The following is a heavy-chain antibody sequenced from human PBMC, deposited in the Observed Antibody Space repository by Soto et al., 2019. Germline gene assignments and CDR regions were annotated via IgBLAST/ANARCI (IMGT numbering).Heavy chain of an antibody. D-gene: IGHD6-19*01. Sequence: GVSLRLSCAASGFTFSDYYMSWIRQAPGKGLEWVSYISSSSSYTNYADPVKGRFTISRDNAKNSLYLQMNSLRAEDTAVYYCARTLRTGYSSGWYYNWFDPWGQGPLVTVSS. CDR3: ARTLRTGYSSGWYYNWFDP. V-gene: IGHV3-11*06. CDR1: GFTFSDYY. CDR2: ISSSSSYT. J-gene: IGHJ5*02.